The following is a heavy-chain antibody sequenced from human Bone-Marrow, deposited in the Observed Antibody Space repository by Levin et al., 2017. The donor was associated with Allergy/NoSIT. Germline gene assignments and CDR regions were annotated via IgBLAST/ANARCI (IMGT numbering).Heavy chain of an antibody. V-gene: IGHV3-30*18. CDR3: AKLSEWGRDYCSGGSCYGHYAFDI. J-gene: IGHJ3*02. CDR1: GFTFSSYG. CDR2: ISYDGSNK. Sequence: GESLKISCAASGFTFSSYGMHWVRQAPGKGLEWVAVISYDGSNKYYADSVKGRFTISRDNSKNTLYLQMNSLRAEDTAVYYCAKLSEWGRDYCSGGSCYGHYAFDIWGQGTMVTVSS. D-gene: IGHD2-15*01.